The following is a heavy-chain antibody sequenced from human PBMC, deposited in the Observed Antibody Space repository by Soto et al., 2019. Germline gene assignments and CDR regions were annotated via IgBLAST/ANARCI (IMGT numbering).Heavy chain of an antibody. Sequence: GASLKISCKGSGYSFTSYWISWVRQMPGKGLEWMGRIDPSDSYTNYSPSFQGHVTISADKSISTAYLQWSSLKASDTAMYYCARGEVVVVPAAIQDYYYGMDVWGQGTTVTSP. D-gene: IGHD2-2*02. V-gene: IGHV5-10-1*01. CDR1: GYSFTSYW. CDR3: ARGEVVVVPAAIQDYYYGMDV. CDR2: IDPSDSYT. J-gene: IGHJ6*02.